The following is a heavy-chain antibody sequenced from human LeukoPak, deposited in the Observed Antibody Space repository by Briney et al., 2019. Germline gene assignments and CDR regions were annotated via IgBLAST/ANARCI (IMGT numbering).Heavy chain of an antibody. J-gene: IGHJ6*03. CDR1: GGSFSGYY. V-gene: IGHV4-34*01. CDR3: ARAGYYYGSGTSIYYYYYMDV. CDR2: IYYSGST. D-gene: IGHD3-10*01. Sequence: SDTLSLTCAVYGGSFSGYYWTWIRQPPGKGPEWIGRIYYSGSTYYNPSLKSRVTISVDTSKNQFSLKLSSVTAADTAVYYCARAGYYYGSGTSIYYYYYMDVWGKGTTVTISS.